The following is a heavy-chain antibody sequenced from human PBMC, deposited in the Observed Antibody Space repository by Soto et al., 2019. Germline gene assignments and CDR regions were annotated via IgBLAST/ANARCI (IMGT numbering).Heavy chain of an antibody. Sequence: GGSLRLSCAASGFTFSSYAMHWVRQAPGKGLEWVAVISYDGSNKYYADSVKGRFTISRDNSKNTLYLQLNSLRAEDTAIYYSARGSAFIGLDYWAREPRSPSPQ. CDR2: ISYDGSNK. CDR3: ARGSAFIGLDY. J-gene: IGHJ4*02. CDR1: GFTFSSYA. D-gene: IGHD1-26*01. V-gene: IGHV3-30-3*01.